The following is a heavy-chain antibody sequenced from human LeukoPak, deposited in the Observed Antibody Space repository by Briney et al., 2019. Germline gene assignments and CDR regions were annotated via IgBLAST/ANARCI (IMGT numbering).Heavy chain of an antibody. D-gene: IGHD4-17*01. J-gene: IGHJ4*02. CDR2: IYSGGST. Sequence: PGGSLRLSCAASGFTVSSNYMSWVRQAPGEGLEWVSVIYSGGSTYYADSVKGRFTISRDNSKNTLYLQMNSLRAEDTAVYYCASEVGRLVRYGDYGIGDYWGQGTLVTVSS. V-gene: IGHV3-53*01. CDR1: GFTVSSNY. CDR3: ASEVGRLVRYGDYGIGDY.